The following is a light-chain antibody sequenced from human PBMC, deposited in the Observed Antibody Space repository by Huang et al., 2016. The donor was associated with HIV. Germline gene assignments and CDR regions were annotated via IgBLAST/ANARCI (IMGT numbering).Light chain of an antibody. CDR1: QSVSSN. CDR3: QQYNNWPPLT. CDR2: GAS. V-gene: IGKV3-15*01. J-gene: IGKJ4*01. Sequence: EIVMTQSPATLSVSPGERATRSCRSSQSVSSNLAWYQQTPGQAPSRLIAGASTRATGSPARFSGSGSGTEFTLIISSLQSEDLAIYYCQQYNNWPPLTFGGGTKVEIK.